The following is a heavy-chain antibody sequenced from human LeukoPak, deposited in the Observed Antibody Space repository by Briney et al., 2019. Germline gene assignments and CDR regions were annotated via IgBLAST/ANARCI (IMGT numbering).Heavy chain of an antibody. CDR1: GGSFNSGGYF. V-gene: IGHV4-31*03. Sequence: SQTLSLTCTVSGGSFNSGGYFWSCIRQHPGKGLVWFGYIYYSGSTYYNPSLKSRVTISVDTSKNQFSLKLSSVTAADTDVYYCAAYGSGSYYGMDVRGQGTTVTVSS. CDR3: AAYGSGSYYGMDV. D-gene: IGHD3-10*01. CDR2: IYYSGST. J-gene: IGHJ6*02.